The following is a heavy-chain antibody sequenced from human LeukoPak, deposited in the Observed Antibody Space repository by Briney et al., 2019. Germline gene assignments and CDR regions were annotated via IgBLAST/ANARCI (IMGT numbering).Heavy chain of an antibody. CDR1: GFTFSTYA. D-gene: IGHD1-26*01. CDR3: TTDGVGVEGATYDN. V-gene: IGHV3-15*01. J-gene: IGHJ4*02. CDR2: IKAKAHGGTI. Sequence: GGSLKLSCAASGFTFSTYAMSWVRQAPGKGLEWVGRIKAKAHGGTIEYAAPVKGRFTISRDDSKNTLYLQMNSLKTEDTAVYYCTTDGVGVEGATYDNWGQGTLVSVSS.